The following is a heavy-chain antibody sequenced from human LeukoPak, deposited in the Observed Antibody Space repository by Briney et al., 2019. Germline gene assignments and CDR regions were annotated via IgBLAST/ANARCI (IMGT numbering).Heavy chain of an antibody. CDR3: AKLGTNYYDSSAKGYYFDY. D-gene: IGHD3-22*01. CDR1: GYTFTGYY. Sequence: ASVKVSCKASGYTFTGYYMHWVRQAPGQGLEWMGWINPNSGGTNYAQKFQGRVTMTTDTSTSTAYMELRSLRSDDSAVYYCAKLGTNYYDSSAKGYYFDYWGQGTLVTVSS. V-gene: IGHV1-2*02. CDR2: INPNSGGT. J-gene: IGHJ4*02.